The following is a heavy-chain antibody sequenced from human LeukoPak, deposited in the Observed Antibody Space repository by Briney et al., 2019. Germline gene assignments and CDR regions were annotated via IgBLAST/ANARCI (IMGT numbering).Heavy chain of an antibody. V-gene: IGHV5-51*01. CDR3: ARRGTWHFDL. CDR1: GYSFPNYW. D-gene: IGHD3/OR15-3a*01. J-gene: IGHJ2*01. Sequence: GESLKISCRGSGYSFPNYWIGWVRQLPGKGLEYMGVVYPADSDATYSPSFQGQVTFSADKSTDTAYLQWSILKASDTAMYYCARRGTWHFDLWGRGTLVTVSS. CDR2: VYPADSDA.